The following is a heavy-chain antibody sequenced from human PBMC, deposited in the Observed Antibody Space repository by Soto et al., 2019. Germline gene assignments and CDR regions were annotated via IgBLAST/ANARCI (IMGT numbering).Heavy chain of an antibody. J-gene: IGHJ6*02. CDR1: GGSISSGGYY. V-gene: IGHV4-31*03. Sequence: QVQLQESGPGLVKPSQTLSLTCTVSGGSISSGGYYWSWIRQHPGKGLEWIGYIYYSGSTYYNPSLKSRVTISVDTSKNQSSLKLSSVTAADTAVYYCARDRVPDYGDYRTISGMDVWGQGTTVTVSS. CDR3: ARDRVPDYGDYRTISGMDV. CDR2: IYYSGST. D-gene: IGHD4-17*01.